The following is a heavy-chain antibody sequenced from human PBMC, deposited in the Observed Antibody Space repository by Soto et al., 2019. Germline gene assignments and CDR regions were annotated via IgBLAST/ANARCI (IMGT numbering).Heavy chain of an antibody. D-gene: IGHD5-18*01. CDR3: ARVYPSDTRYGYVGNNWFDP. CDR2: INPSGGST. CDR1: GYTFTSYY. V-gene: IGHV1-46*03. Sequence: QVQLVQSGAEVKKPGASVKVSCKASGYTFTSYYMNWVRQAPGQGLEWLGIINPSGGSTSYAQKFQGRVTMTRDTSTSTVYMELSSLRSEDTAVYYCARVYPSDTRYGYVGNNWFDPWGQGTLVTVSS. J-gene: IGHJ5*02.